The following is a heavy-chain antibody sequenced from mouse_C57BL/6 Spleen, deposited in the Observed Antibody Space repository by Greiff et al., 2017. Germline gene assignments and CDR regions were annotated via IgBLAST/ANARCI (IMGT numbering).Heavy chain of an antibody. J-gene: IGHJ2*01. CDR3: YNGYPFDY. D-gene: IGHD2-2*01. V-gene: IGHV1-82*01. Sequence: VQQQQSGPELVKPGASVKISCKASGYAFSSSWMNWVKQRPGKGLEWIGRIYPGDGDTNYNGKFKGKATLTADKSSSTAYMQLSSLTSEDSAVYFCYNGYPFDYWGQGTTLTVSS. CDR2: IYPGDGDT. CDR1: GYAFSSSW.